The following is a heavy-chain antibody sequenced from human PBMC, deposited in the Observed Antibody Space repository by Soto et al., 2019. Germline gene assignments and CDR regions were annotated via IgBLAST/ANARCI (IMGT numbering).Heavy chain of an antibody. Sequence: PGGSLRLSCAASGFAFNNYWMSWVRQAPGKRLERVANMKFDGSDEYYVDSVKVRFTISRDNDKSFLHLQMNSLRAEDTAVYYCARDWYCTRTTDCFYFDYWGQGALVTVSS. D-gene: IGHD2-8*01. V-gene: IGHV3-7*01. CDR1: GFAFNNYW. CDR3: ARDWYCTRTTDCFYFDY. J-gene: IGHJ4*02. CDR2: MKFDGSDE.